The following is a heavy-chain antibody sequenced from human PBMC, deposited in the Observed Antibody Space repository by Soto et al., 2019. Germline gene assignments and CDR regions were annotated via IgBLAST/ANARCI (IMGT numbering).Heavy chain of an antibody. CDR1: GFTVSSNY. J-gene: IGHJ4*02. CDR2: IYSGGST. V-gene: IGHV3-66*01. Sequence: PGGSLRLSCAASGFTVSSNYMSWVRQAPGKGLEWVSVIYSGGSTYYADSVKGRFTISRDNSKNTLYLQMNSLRAEDTAVYYCARSRDFWSGYYPEYYFEYWGQGTLVTVSS. CDR3: ARSRDFWSGYYPEYYFEY. D-gene: IGHD3-3*01.